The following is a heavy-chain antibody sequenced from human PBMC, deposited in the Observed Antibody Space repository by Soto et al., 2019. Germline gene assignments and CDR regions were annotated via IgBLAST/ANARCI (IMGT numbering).Heavy chain of an antibody. CDR1: GDSVSSNSAA. CDR2: TYYRSKWYN. J-gene: IGHJ6*02. CDR3: ARVGALGLELPYGYYYYGMDV. V-gene: IGHV6-1*01. Sequence: PSQTLSLTCAISGDSVSSNSAAWNWIRQSPSRGLEWLGRTYYRSKWYNDYAVSVKSRITINPDTSKNQFSLQLNSVTPEDTAVYYCARVGALGLELPYGYYYYGMDVWGQGTTVTVSS. D-gene: IGHD1-7*01.